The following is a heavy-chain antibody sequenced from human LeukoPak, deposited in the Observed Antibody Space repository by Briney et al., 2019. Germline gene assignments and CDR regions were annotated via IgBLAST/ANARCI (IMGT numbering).Heavy chain of an antibody. J-gene: IGHJ4*02. D-gene: IGHD4-17*01. CDR3: ARWDYGDYFFDY. CDR2: IIPILGIA. Sequence: SVKVSCKASGGTFGSYAISWVRQAPGQGLEWMGRIIPILGIANYAQKLQGRVTITADKSTSTAYMELSSLRSEDTAVYYCARWDYGDYFFDYWGQGTLVTVSS. V-gene: IGHV1-69*04. CDR1: GGTFGSYA.